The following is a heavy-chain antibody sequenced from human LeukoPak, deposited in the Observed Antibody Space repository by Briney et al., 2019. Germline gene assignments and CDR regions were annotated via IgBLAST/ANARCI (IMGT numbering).Heavy chain of an antibody. CDR1: GFTFSDSW. V-gene: IGHV3-74*01. CDR2: IRSDGSVS. D-gene: IGHD5-24*01. CDR3: AKSGYNRFDY. Sequence: GGSLRLSCAASGFTFSDSWMHWVRQVPGKGLVSVSLIRSDGSVSYYADSVKGRFTISRDNSKNTLYLQMNSLRAEDTAVYYCAKSGYNRFDYWGQGTLVTVSS. J-gene: IGHJ4*02.